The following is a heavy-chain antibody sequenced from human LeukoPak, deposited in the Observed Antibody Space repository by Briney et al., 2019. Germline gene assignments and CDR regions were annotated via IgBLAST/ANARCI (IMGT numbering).Heavy chain of an antibody. CDR3: ARVFGGLRLGELSLRRSEYFQH. J-gene: IGHJ1*01. D-gene: IGHD3-16*02. CDR1: GGSISGSSYS. V-gene: IGHV4-39*07. CDR2: IYYSGST. Sequence: SETLSLTCTVSGGSISGSSYSWGWIRQPPGKGLEWIGTIYYSGSTYYNPSLKSRVTISVDTSKNQFSLKLSSVTAADTAVYYCARVFGGLRLGELSLRRSEYFQHWGQGTLVTVSS.